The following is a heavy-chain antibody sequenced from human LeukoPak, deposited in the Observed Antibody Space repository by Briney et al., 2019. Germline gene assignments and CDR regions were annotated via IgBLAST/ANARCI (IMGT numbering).Heavy chain of an antibody. J-gene: IGHJ5*02. CDR2: IYPGDSDT. D-gene: IGHD1-26*01. Sequence: GESLKISCKGSGYSFTTYWIGWVRQMPGKGLEWMGIIYPGDSDTRYSPSFQGQVTISADKSISTAYLQWSSLKASDTAMYHCARRITPRKVGANNWFDPWGQGTLVTVSS. V-gene: IGHV5-51*01. CDR3: ARRITPRKVGANNWFDP. CDR1: GYSFTTYW.